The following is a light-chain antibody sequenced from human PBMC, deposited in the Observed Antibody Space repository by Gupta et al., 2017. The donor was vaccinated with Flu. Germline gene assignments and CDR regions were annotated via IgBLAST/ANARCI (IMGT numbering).Light chain of an antibody. J-gene: IGLJ2*01. V-gene: IGLV2-11*01. CDR1: NSAVGAYNY. CDR2: DVT. Sequence: QSALTQPRSVSGSPGPSVTISCAGTNSAVGAYNYVSWYQQLPGKVPKLLIYDVTERPSGVPDRFFGSKSGNTASLTVSGRQGEDEADYYCFSYAGGDTFLFGGGTKVTVL. CDR3: FSYAGGDTFL.